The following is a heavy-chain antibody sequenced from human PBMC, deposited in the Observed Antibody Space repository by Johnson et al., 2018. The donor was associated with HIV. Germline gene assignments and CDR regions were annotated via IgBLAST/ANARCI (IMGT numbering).Heavy chain of an antibody. J-gene: IGHJ3*02. V-gene: IGHV3-30*03. CDR1: GFTFSSYG. CDR3: ARGYDSSGYYLNAVDI. D-gene: IGHD3-22*01. CDR2: ISYDGSNK. Sequence: QVQLVESGGGVVQPGRSLRLSCEASGFTFSSYGMHWVRQAPGKGLEWVAVISYDGSNKYYADYVKGRFTISRDNSKNTLYLQMNSLIAEDTAVYYCARGYDSSGYYLNAVDIWGQGTMVTVSS.